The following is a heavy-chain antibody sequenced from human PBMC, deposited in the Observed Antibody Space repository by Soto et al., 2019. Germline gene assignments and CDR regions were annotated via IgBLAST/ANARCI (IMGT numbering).Heavy chain of an antibody. CDR2: ITSEAYGGTT. D-gene: IGHD3-10*01. CDR3: SRVPPNNRGAPLDY. CDR1: GFTFGDYA. V-gene: IGHV3-49*03. Sequence: GGSLRLSCTASGFTFGDYAMIWFRQAPGKGLEWVGFITSEAYGGTTEYAATVKGRFTISRDDSKSIAYLQMNSLKTDDTAVYYCSRVPPNNRGAPLDYWGQGTLVTVSS. J-gene: IGHJ4*02.